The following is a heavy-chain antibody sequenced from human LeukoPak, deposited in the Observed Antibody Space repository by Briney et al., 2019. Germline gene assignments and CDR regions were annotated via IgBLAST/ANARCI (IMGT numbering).Heavy chain of an antibody. CDR2: LNPNTGNT. D-gene: IGHD3-22*01. J-gene: IGHJ5*02. V-gene: IGHV1-8*03. CDR1: GYTFTSYD. Sequence: ASVKVSCKASGYTFTSYDINWVRQAPGQGLEWMGWLNPNTGNTGYAQKFQGRVTITRNTSISTAYSELSSLRSEDTAIYYCARMYYYDNSGDDNWFDPWGQGTLVTVSS. CDR3: ARMYYYDNSGDDNWFDP.